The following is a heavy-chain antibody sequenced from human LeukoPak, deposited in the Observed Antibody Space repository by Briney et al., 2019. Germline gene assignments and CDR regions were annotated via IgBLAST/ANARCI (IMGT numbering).Heavy chain of an antibody. J-gene: IGHJ1*01. CDR3: ARSAVFPPYYYDSSGDYLFQH. V-gene: IGHV1-69*13. CDR1: GGTFSSYA. CDR2: IIPISGTA. D-gene: IGHD3-22*01. Sequence: SVTVSCKASGGTFSSYAISWVRQAPGQGLEWMGGIIPISGTANYAQKFQGRVTITADESTSTAYMELSSLRSEDTAVYYCARSAVFPPYYYDSSGDYLFQHWGQGTLVTVSS.